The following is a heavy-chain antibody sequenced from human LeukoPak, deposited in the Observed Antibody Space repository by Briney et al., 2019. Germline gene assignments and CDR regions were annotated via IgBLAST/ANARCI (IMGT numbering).Heavy chain of an antibody. V-gene: IGHV4-59*01. J-gene: IGHJ5*02. CDR2: IYYSGST. CDR3: ARSAWFDP. CDR1: GGSISSYY. Sequence: NPSETLSLTCTVSGGSISSYYWSWIRQPPGKGLEWIGYIYYSGSTNYNPSLKSRVTISVDTSKNQFSLKLSSATAADTAVYYCARSAWFDPWGQGTLVTVSS.